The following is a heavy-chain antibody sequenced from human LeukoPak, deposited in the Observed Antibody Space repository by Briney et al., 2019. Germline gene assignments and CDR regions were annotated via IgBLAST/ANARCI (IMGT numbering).Heavy chain of an antibody. D-gene: IGHD3-22*01. V-gene: IGHV4-30-4*01. CDR1: GGSISSGDYY. Sequence: SETLSLTCTVPGGSISSGDYYWSWIRQPPGKGLEWIGYIYYSGSTYYNPSLKSRVTISVDTSKNQFSLKLSSVTAADTAVYYCARWADYYDSSGYSNAFDIWGQGTMVTVSS. CDR3: ARWADYYDSSGYSNAFDI. J-gene: IGHJ3*02. CDR2: IYYSGST.